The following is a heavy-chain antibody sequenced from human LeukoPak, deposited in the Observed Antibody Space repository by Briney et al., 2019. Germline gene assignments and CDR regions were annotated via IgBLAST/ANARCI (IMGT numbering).Heavy chain of an antibody. J-gene: IGHJ4*02. CDR3: ARVGYSSSEDY. CDR2: IYSGGST. CDR1: GGSISSSSYY. V-gene: IGHV3-53*01. Sequence: ETLSLTCTVSGGSISSSSYYWGWIRQPPGKGLEWVSVIYSGGSTYYADSVKGRFTISRDNAKNSLYLQMNSLRAEDTAVYYCARVGYSSSEDYWGQGTLVTVSS. D-gene: IGHD6-6*01.